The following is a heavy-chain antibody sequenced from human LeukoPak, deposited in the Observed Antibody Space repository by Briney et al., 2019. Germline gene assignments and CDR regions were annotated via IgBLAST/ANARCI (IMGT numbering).Heavy chain of an antibody. J-gene: IGHJ2*01. CDR1: GGSFSGYY. CDR2: INHRGSP. D-gene: IGHD6-13*01. CDR3: ASGTAAPWSGWYFDH. Sequence: SETLSLTCAVYGGSFSGYYWSWIRQPPGKGLEWSGEINHRGSPNNNTSLKSRVTISLDTSKNQFSLKLTSVTAADTAVYYGASGTAAPWSGWYFDHWGRGTLVTVSS. V-gene: IGHV4-34*01.